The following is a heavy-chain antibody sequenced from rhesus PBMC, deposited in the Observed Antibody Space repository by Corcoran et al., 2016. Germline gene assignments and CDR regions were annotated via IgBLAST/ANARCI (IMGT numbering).Heavy chain of an antibody. V-gene: IGHV4-127*01. CDR3: ARVSGSYDY. D-gene: IGHD1-44*02. Sequence: QVQLQESGPGLVKPSETLSLTCAVSGYSISSGYGWSWIRQPPGKGLEWIGYCGGSSGSTNYNPSLTSRVTISKDTSKNQFSLKLSSVTAADTAVYYCARVSGSYDYWGQGVLVTVSS. CDR1: GYSISSGYG. J-gene: IGHJ4*01. CDR2: CGGSSGST.